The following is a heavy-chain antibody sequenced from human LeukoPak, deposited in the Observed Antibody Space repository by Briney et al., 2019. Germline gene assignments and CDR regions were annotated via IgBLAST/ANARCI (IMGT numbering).Heavy chain of an antibody. D-gene: IGHD2-15*01. J-gene: IGHJ4*02. CDR3: ARGFSVAPFDY. V-gene: IGHV3-30-3*01. CDR1: GFILSRYA. Sequence: PGGSLRLSCVASGFILSRYAMHWVRQAPGKGLEWVAVISYDGSNKYYADSVKGRFTISRDNSKNTLYLQMNSLRAEDTAVYYCARGFSVAPFDYWGQGTLVTVSS. CDR2: ISYDGSNK.